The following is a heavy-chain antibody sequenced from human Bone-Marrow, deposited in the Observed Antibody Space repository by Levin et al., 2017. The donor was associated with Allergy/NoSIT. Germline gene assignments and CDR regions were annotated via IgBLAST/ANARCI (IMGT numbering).Heavy chain of an antibody. CDR2: ISGSGGST. Sequence: SCAASGFTFSSYAMSWVRQAPGKGLEWVSAISGSGGSTYYADSVKGRFTISRDNSKNTLYLQMNSLRAEDTAVYYCAKIRERLLWFGELPSFDYWGQGTLVTVSS. J-gene: IGHJ4*02. CDR1: GFTFSSYA. CDR3: AKIRERLLWFGELPSFDY. V-gene: IGHV3-23*01. D-gene: IGHD3-10*01.